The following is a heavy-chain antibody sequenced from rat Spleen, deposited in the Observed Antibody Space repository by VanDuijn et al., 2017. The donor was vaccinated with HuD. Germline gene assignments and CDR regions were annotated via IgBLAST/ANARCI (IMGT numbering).Heavy chain of an antibody. V-gene: IGHV5-29*01. D-gene: IGHD1-12*02. J-gene: IGHJ1*01. CDR2: ISYDGSST. CDR1: GFTFSDYY. Sequence: EVQLVESDGGLVQPGRSLKLSCAASGFTFSDYYMAWVRQAPTKGLEWVATISYDGSSTYYRDSVKGRFTISRDNAKSTLYLQMDSLRSEDTATYYCARHHYYYDGSYYYPYWYFDFWGPGTMVTVSS. CDR3: ARHHYYYDGSYYYPYWYFDF.